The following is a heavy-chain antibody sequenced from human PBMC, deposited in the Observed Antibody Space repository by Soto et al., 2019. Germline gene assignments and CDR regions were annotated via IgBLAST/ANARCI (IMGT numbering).Heavy chain of an antibody. Sequence: GSLNLSCAASGVTLRSYSMNWVRQAQGKGLEWVSSISSSSYIYYADSVKGRFTISRDNAKNSLYLQMNSLRAEDTAVYYCARDFGEYSSSCLDYWGQGTLVTVSS. V-gene: IGHV3-21*01. D-gene: IGHD6-6*01. CDR3: ARDFGEYSSSCLDY. J-gene: IGHJ4*02. CDR1: GVTLRSYS. CDR2: ISSSSYI.